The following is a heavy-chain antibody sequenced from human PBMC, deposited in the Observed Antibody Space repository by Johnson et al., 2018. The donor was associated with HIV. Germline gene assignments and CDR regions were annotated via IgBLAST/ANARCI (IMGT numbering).Heavy chain of an antibody. J-gene: IGHJ3*02. CDR1: GFTFSSYA. Sequence: MQLVASGGGLVQPGGSLRLSCAASGFTFSSYAMHWVRQAPGKGLEWVAVISYDGSNKYYADSVKGRFTISRDNSKNTLYLQMSSLRAEDTALYHCAKDYCGGDCYAFDIWGQGTMVTVSS. CDR3: AKDYCGGDCYAFDI. V-gene: IGHV3-30*04. CDR2: ISYDGSNK. D-gene: IGHD2-21*02.